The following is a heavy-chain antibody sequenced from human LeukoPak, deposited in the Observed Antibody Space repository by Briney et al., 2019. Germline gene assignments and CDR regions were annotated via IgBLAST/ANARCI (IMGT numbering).Heavy chain of an antibody. D-gene: IGHD2-2*02. CDR1: GYTFTSYG. CDR2: ISAYNGNT. Sequence: ASVKVSCTASGYTFTSYGISWVRQAPGQGLEWMGWISAYNGNTNYAQKLQGRVTMTTDTSTSTAYMELRSLRSDDTAVYYCARDREYQLLYRGVFWFDPWGQGTLVTVSS. CDR3: ARDREYQLLYRGVFWFDP. V-gene: IGHV1-18*01. J-gene: IGHJ5*02.